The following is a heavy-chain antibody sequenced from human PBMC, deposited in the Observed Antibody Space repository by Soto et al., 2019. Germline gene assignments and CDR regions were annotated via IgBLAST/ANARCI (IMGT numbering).Heavy chain of an antibody. CDR3: ARDLIAVRPGWFDP. Sequence: QVQLVQSGVEVKKPGAAVKVSYKASGYTFTTYGISWVRQAPGQGLEWLGWISAYNGDTHYPQKFQGRVTMTTDTSTSTTYMELRSLRSDDTAVYYCARDLIAVRPGWFDPWGQGTLVTVSS. D-gene: IGHD6-6*01. CDR1: GYTFTTYG. CDR2: ISAYNGDT. V-gene: IGHV1-18*04. J-gene: IGHJ5*02.